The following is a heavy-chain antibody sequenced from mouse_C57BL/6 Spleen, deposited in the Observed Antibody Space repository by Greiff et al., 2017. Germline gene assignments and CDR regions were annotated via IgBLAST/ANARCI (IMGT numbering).Heavy chain of an antibody. CDR1: GYTFTGYW. J-gene: IGHJ4*01. Sequence: VQLVESGAELMKPGASVKLSCKATGYTFTGYWIEWVKQRPGHGLEWIGEILPGSGSTNYNEKFKGKATFTADTSSNTAYMQLSSLTTEDSAIYYCARLGTTVVATGHAMDYWGQGTSVTVSS. V-gene: IGHV1-9*01. D-gene: IGHD1-1*01. CDR3: ARLGTTVVATGHAMDY. CDR2: ILPGSGST.